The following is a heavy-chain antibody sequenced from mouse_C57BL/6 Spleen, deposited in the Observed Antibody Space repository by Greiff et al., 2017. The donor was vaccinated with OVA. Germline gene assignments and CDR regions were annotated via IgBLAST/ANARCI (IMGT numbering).Heavy chain of an antibody. CDR3: AMGGLRRYFDV. J-gene: IGHJ1*03. CDR2: IYPSSGST. V-gene: IGHV1-55*01. CDR1: GYTFTSYW. Sequence: VQLQQPGAELVKPGASVKMSCKASGYTFTSYWITWVKQRPGQGLEWIGDIYPSSGSTNYNEKLKSKATLTVDTSSSTAYMQLSILTSEDSAVYYCAMGGLRRYFDVWGTGTTVTVSS. D-gene: IGHD2-4*01.